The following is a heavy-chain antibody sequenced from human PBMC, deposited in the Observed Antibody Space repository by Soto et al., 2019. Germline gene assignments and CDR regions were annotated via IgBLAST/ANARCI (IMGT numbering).Heavy chain of an antibody. V-gene: IGHV1-58*02. CDR2: IVVGSGNT. Sequence: SVKVSCKASGFTFTTSAMQWVRQAHGQRLEWIGWIVVGSGNTNYAQKFQERVTITRDMSTSTAYMELSSLRSEDTAVYYCAAADVYDSSGYYYLEAFDIWGQGTMVTVSS. J-gene: IGHJ3*02. CDR1: GFTFTTSA. CDR3: AAADVYDSSGYYYLEAFDI. D-gene: IGHD3-22*01.